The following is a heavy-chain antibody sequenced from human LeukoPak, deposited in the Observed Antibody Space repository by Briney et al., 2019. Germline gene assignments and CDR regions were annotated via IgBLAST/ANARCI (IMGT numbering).Heavy chain of an antibody. CDR2: ISGSGGST. D-gene: IGHD6-19*01. CDR3: AKDGSGWYSNWFDP. Sequence: PGGSLRLSCAASGFIFSSYWMIWVRQAPGKGLEWVSAISGSGGSTYYADSVKGRFTISRDNSKNTLYLQMNSLRAEDTAVYYCAKDGSGWYSNWFDPWGQGTLVTVSS. CDR1: GFIFSSYW. V-gene: IGHV3-23*01. J-gene: IGHJ5*02.